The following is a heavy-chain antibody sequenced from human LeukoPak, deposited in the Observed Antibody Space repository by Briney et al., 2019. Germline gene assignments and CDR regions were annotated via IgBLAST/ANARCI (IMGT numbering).Heavy chain of an antibody. D-gene: IGHD2-15*01. V-gene: IGHV4-38-2*01. Sequence: SETLSLSCEVSGYSISSGYFWAWIRQSPGKGLEVIAGIFHDGRTYYNPSVQSRVTISVDTFRNRFSLKLKSVTAAGAAVYYCARDIGWTKGPFDYWGQGTLVTVSS. CDR3: ARDIGWTKGPFDY. CDR1: GYSISSGYF. CDR2: IFHDGRT. J-gene: IGHJ4*02.